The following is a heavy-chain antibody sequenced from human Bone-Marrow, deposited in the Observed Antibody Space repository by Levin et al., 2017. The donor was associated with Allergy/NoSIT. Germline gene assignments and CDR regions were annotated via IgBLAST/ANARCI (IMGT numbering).Heavy chain of an antibody. D-gene: IGHD6-19*01. Sequence: GGSLRLSCAASGFTFSSYAMSWVRQAPGKGLEWVSSISGSGTITHYAESVKGRFTISRDISKNMLHLQMNSLRAEDTAIYFCAKEGLAVAGYYFDSWGQGTLVAVSS. CDR3: AKEGLAVAGYYFDS. CDR1: GFTFSSYA. J-gene: IGHJ4*02. CDR2: ISGSGTIT. V-gene: IGHV3-23*01.